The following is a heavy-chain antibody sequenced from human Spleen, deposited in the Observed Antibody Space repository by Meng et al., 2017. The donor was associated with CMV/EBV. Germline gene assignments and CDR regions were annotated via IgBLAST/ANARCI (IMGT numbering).Heavy chain of an antibody. CDR3: ARRRTYYDFWRLYYYGMDV. V-gene: IGHV4-61*08. J-gene: IGHJ6*02. CDR2: IYYSGDT. CDR1: GGSLRSGGYY. Sequence: SETLSLTCTVSGGSLRSGGYYWSWIRQPPGKGLEWIGYIYYSGDTNYNPSLKSRVTISVDTSKNQFSLRLSSVTAADTAVYYCARRRTYYDFWRLYYYGMDVWGQGTTVTVSS. D-gene: IGHD3-3*01.